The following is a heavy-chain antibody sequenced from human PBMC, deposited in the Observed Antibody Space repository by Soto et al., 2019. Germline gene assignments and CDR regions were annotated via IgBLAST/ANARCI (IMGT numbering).Heavy chain of an antibody. J-gene: IGHJ6*02. Sequence: GESLRLSCAASGFAFSTYSMNWVRQAPGKGLEWLSYISSSSNTITYADSVRGRFTVSRDNAKNSLYLQMNSLRDEDPAVYYSATVGVVAANSTPYHYTALDVWGQGTTVTVSS. CDR3: ATVGVVAANSTPYHYTALDV. D-gene: IGHD2-15*01. V-gene: IGHV3-48*02. CDR1: GFAFSTYS. CDR2: ISSSSNTI.